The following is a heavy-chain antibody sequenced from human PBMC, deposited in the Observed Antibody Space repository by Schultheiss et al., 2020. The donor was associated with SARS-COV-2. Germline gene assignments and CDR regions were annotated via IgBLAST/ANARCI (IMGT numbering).Heavy chain of an antibody. CDR2: IFTSGST. Sequence: SQTLSLTCTVSGGSISSSSYYWGWIRQPPGKGLEWIGGIFTSGSTNYNPSLKSRVTISVDTSKNQFSLKLSSVTAADTAVYYCARYGYSYGSDYWGQGTLVTVSS. CDR1: GGSISSSSYY. J-gene: IGHJ4*02. D-gene: IGHD5-18*01. CDR3: ARYGYSYGSDY. V-gene: IGHV4-39*07.